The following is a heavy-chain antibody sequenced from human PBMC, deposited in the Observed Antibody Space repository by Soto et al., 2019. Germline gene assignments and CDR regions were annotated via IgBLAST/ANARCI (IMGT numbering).Heavy chain of an antibody. CDR2: ISGSGGST. Sequence: EVQLLESGGGLVQPGGSLRLSCAASGFTFSSYAMSWVRQAPGKGLEWVSAISGSGGSTYYADSVKGRFTISRDNSKNTPYLQMNSLRAEDTAVYYCAKGINQPGYYYMDVWGKGTTVTVSS. D-gene: IGHD1-20*01. CDR3: AKGINQPGYYYMDV. V-gene: IGHV3-23*01. J-gene: IGHJ6*03. CDR1: GFTFSSYA.